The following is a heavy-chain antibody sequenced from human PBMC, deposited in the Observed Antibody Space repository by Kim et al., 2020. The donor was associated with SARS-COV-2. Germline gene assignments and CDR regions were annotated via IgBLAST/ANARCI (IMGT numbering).Heavy chain of an antibody. CDR3: ASSGLKAQWLVVGY. CDR2: IYYSGST. D-gene: IGHD6-19*01. CDR1: GGSISSYY. J-gene: IGHJ4*02. V-gene: IGHV4-59*01. Sequence: SETLSLTCTVSGGSISSYYWSWIRQPPGKGLEWIGYIYYSGSTNYNPSLKSRVTISVDTSKNQFSLKLSSVTAADTAVYYCASSGLKAQWLVVGYWGQGTLVTVSS.